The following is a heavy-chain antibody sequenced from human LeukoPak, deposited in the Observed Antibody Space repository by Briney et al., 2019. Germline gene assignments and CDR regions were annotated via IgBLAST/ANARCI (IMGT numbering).Heavy chain of an antibody. J-gene: IGHJ4*02. CDR2: IWYDGSNK. CDR1: GFTFSSYG. CDR3: ARGYYYGSGSYTSYFDY. Sequence: PGGSLRVFCAASGFTFSSYGMHWVRQDPGKGLEWVAVIWYDGSNKYYADSVKGRFTISSDNSKNTLYLQMNSLRAEDTAVYYCARGYYYGSGSYTSYFDYWGQGTLVTVSS. D-gene: IGHD3-10*01. V-gene: IGHV3-33*01.